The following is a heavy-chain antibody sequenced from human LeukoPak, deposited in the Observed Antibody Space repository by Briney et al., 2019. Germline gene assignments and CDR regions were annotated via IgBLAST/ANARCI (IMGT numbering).Heavy chain of an antibody. D-gene: IGHD3-10*01. V-gene: IGHV3-23*01. CDR3: AKRGVVIRIILVGFHKEAYYFDS. CDR2: ISGSGGGT. CDR1: GITLSNYA. Sequence: GGSLRLSCAVSGITLSNYAMSWVRQAPGKGLEWVAGISGSGGGTNYADSVKGRFTISRDNPKNTLYLQMNNLRADDTAVYFCAKRGVVIRIILVGFHKEAYYFDSWGQGALVTVSS. J-gene: IGHJ4*02.